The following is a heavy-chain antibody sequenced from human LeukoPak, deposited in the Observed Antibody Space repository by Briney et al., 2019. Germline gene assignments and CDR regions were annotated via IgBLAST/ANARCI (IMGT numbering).Heavy chain of an antibody. CDR3: ARDIAGYDAFDI. Sequence: GGSLRLSCAASGFTFSSYSMNWVRQAPGKGLEWVSSISSSSSYIYYADSVKGRLTISRDNAKNSLYLQMNSLRAEDTAVYYCARDIAGYDAFDIWGQGTMVTVSS. J-gene: IGHJ3*02. D-gene: IGHD6-13*01. V-gene: IGHV3-21*01. CDR2: ISSSSSYI. CDR1: GFTFSSYS.